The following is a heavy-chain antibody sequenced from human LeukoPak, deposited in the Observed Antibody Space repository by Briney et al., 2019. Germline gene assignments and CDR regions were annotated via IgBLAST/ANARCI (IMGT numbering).Heavy chain of an antibody. CDR3: ARSRSIRRVGITIFGVVIDAFDI. J-gene: IGHJ3*02. Sequence: SVKVSFKASGGTVSICAIRWVRQPPAQGLGWMGGIDLIFGAANYAQKVQGKVTITADESTSTAYVELSSLRSEDTAVYYCARSRSIRRVGITIFGVVIDAFDIWGQGTMVTVSS. D-gene: IGHD3-3*01. CDR2: IDLIFGAA. V-gene: IGHV1-69*13. CDR1: GGTVSICA.